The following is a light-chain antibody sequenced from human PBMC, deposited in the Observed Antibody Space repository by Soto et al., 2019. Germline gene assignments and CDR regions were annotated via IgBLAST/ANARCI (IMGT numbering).Light chain of an antibody. CDR3: QAWDSSTGV. Sequence: SYELTQPPSVSVSPGQTASITCAGDKLGDKYVSWYQQKPGQSPVLVIYQNTNRPSGIPERFSGSNSGNTGTLTISGTQAMDEADYYCQAWDSSTGVFGGGTQLTVL. J-gene: IGLJ2*01. CDR2: QNT. V-gene: IGLV3-1*01. CDR1: KLGDKY.